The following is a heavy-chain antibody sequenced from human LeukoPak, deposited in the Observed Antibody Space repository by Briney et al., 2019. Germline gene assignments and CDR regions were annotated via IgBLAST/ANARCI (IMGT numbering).Heavy chain of an antibody. CDR1: GYTFSRHG. J-gene: IGHJ4*02. D-gene: IGHD3-22*01. V-gene: IGHV1-18*01. CDR2: VSGYNGDT. CDR3: AKDIHPGLDSGASCCFDY. Sequence: ASVKVSCKTSGYTFSRHGITWVRQAPGQGPEWMGWVSGYNGDTNYAKSVRGRVTMTTDTSTNTVYMELRSLRSDGTAVYYCAKDIHPGLDSGASCCFDYWGQGTPVTVSS.